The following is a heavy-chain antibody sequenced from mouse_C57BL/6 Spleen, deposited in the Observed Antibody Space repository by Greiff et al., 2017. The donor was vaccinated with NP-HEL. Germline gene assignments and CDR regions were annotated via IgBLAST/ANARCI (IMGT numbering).Heavy chain of an antibody. J-gene: IGHJ2*01. CDR3: ARDYDYDY. V-gene: IGHV5-17*01. CDR1: GFTFSDYG. D-gene: IGHD2-4*01. CDR2: ISSGSSTI. Sequence: EVKLMESGGGLVKSGGSLKLSCAASGFTFSDYGMHWVRQAPEKGLEWVAYISSGSSTIYYADTVKGRFTISRDNAKNTLFLQMTSLRSEDTAMYYCARDYDYDYWGQGTTLTVSS.